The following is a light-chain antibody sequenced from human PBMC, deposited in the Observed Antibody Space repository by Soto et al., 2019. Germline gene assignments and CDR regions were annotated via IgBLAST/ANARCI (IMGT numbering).Light chain of an antibody. CDR2: KAS. CDR3: QQYNSYWT. CDR1: QSISSW. J-gene: IGKJ1*01. V-gene: IGKV1-5*03. Sequence: QSPSTLSASVGDRVTITCRASQSISSWLAWYQQKPGKAPKLLIYKASSLESGVPSRFSGSGSGTEFTLTISSLQPDDFATYYCQQYNSYWTFGQGTKVEIK.